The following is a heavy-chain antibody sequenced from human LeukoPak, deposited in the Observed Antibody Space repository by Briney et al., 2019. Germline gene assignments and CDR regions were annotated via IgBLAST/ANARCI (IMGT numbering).Heavy chain of an antibody. CDR1: GYTFTSYG. D-gene: IGHD1-26*01. Sequence: ASVKVSCKASGYTFTSYGISWVRQAPGQGLEWMGWISAYNGNTNYAQKFQGRVTITADESTSTAYMELSSLRSEDTAVYYCARAHSGSYSIAYWGQGTLVTVSS. CDR3: ARAHSGSYSIAY. V-gene: IGHV1-18*01. CDR2: ISAYNGNT. J-gene: IGHJ4*02.